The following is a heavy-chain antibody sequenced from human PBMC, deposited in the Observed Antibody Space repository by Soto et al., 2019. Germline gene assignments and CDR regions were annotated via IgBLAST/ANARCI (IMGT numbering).Heavy chain of an antibody. CDR3: AGHRAAAGRDTFDI. Sequence: PGESLKISCNGSGYIFTSYWINWVRQMPGKGLEWMGRIDPTDSYTNYSPSFQGHVTISADKSISTAYLQWSSLKASDTAMYYCAGHRAAAGRDTFDIWGQGTMVTVSS. D-gene: IGHD6-13*01. CDR2: IDPTDSYT. J-gene: IGHJ3*02. CDR1: GYIFTSYW. V-gene: IGHV5-10-1*01.